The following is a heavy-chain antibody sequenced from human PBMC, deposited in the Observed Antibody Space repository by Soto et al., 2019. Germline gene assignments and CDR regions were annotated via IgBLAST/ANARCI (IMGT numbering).Heavy chain of an antibody. CDR2: ISSSSSYI. J-gene: IGHJ6*02. D-gene: IGHD3-16*02. CDR3: ARDLPDYVWGSYHHYGMDV. CDR1: GFTFSSYS. Sequence: SLRLSCAASGFTFSSYSMNWVRQAPGKGLEWVSSISSSSSYIYYADSVKGRFTISRDNAKNSLYLQMNSLRAEDTAVYYCARDLPDYVWGSYHHYGMDVWGQGTTVTVSS. V-gene: IGHV3-21*01.